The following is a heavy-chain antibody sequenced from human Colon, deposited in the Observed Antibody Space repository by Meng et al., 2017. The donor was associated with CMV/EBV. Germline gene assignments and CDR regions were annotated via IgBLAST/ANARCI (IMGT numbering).Heavy chain of an antibody. CDR2: IYSDGNT. D-gene: IGHD4-11*01. V-gene: IGHV3-53*01. CDR3: ARATVGKSNGMDV. J-gene: IGHJ6*02. CDR1: GFIVSSNS. Sequence: GESLKISCAGSGFIVSSNSMNWVRQAPGKGLEWVSVIYSDGNTYHADSVKDRFTISRDYSENTVYLQMNSLRAEDTARYYCARATVGKSNGMDVWGQGTTVTVSS.